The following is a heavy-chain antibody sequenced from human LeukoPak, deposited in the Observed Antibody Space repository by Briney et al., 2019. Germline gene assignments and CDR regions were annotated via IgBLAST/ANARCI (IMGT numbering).Heavy chain of an antibody. D-gene: IGHD3-16*01. J-gene: IGHJ5*02. CDR1: GFTFSSYA. CDR2: ISYDGSNK. V-gene: IGHV3-30*04. CDR3: AREELGSSLGFDP. Sequence: GGSLRLSCAASGFTFSSYAMHWVRQAPGKGLEWVAVISYDGSNKYFADSVKGRFTISRDNSKNTLYLQMNSLRAEDTAVYYCAREELGSSLGFDPWGQGTLVTVSS.